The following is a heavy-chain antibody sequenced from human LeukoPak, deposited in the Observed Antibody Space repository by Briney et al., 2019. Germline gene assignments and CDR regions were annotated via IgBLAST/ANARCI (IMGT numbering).Heavy chain of an antibody. V-gene: IGHV3-11*01. CDR1: GLTFSDYY. D-gene: IGHD6-19*01. CDR2: ISSSGSTI. Sequence: GGALRLSCAASGLTFSDYYMRWIRQAPGKGLGWVSYISSSGSTIYYADSVKGRFTISRDNAKKSLYLQMNSLRAEDTAVYYCARDPGSGWYHYYYGMDVWGQGTTVAVSS. J-gene: IGHJ6*02. CDR3: ARDPGSGWYHYYYGMDV.